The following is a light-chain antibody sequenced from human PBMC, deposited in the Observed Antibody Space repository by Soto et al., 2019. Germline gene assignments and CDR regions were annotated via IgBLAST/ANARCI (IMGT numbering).Light chain of an antibody. Sequence: QPVLTQPPSVSGAPGQRVTISCTGTRSNIGAGFDVHWYQQLPGTAPKLLIYDNSNRPSGVPDRFSGSKSGTSASLAITGLQAEDGTDYYCQSYDSRMRAVVFGGGTKIPVL. CDR3: QSYDSRMRAVV. J-gene: IGLJ2*01. V-gene: IGLV1-40*01. CDR2: DNS. CDR1: RSNIGAGFD.